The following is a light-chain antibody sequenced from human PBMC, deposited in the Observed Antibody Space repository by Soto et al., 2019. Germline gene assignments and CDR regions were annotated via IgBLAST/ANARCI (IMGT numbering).Light chain of an antibody. CDR1: QSVSRW. Sequence: DIQMTQSPSTLSASVGDRVTITCRASQSVSRWLAWYQQKPGKAPKLLIYNATTFESGVPSRFSGSGSGTEFTLAISSLQLDDSATYYCQQYNDNWTFGQGTKVEIK. J-gene: IGKJ1*01. CDR2: NAT. CDR3: QQYNDNWT. V-gene: IGKV1-5*03.